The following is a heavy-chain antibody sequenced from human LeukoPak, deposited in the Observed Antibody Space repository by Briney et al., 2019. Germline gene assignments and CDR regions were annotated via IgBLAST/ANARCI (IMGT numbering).Heavy chain of an antibody. CDR1: GFTFTTYS. CDR2: ISSGSSAI. D-gene: IGHD1-26*01. V-gene: IGHV3-21*04. Sequence: GGSLRLSCEASGFTFTTYSMTWVRQAPGKGLEWVSIISSGSSAIFSADALKGRFTISRDNAKNSLYLQMNSLRAEDTALYYCAKDARSGHSGSFTLWGQGTLVTVSS. J-gene: IGHJ4*02. CDR3: AKDARSGHSGSFTL.